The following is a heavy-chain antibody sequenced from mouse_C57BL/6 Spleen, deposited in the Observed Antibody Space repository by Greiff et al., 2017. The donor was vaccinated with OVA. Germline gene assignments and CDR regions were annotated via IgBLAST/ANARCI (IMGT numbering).Heavy chain of an antibody. CDR3: ARRSYYDYDSYYAMDY. Sequence: EVKLVEPGGGLVQPGGSLKLSCAASGIDFSRYWMSWVRRAPGKGLEWIGEINPDSSTINYAPSLKDKFIISRDNAKNTLYLQMSKVRSEDTALYYCARRSYYDYDSYYAMDYWGQGTSVTVSS. CDR1: GIDFSRYW. D-gene: IGHD2-4*01. V-gene: IGHV4-1*01. CDR2: INPDSSTI. J-gene: IGHJ4*01.